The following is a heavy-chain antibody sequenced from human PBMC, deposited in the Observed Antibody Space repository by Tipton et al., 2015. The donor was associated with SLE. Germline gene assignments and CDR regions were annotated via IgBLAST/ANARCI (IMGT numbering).Heavy chain of an antibody. V-gene: IGHV6-1*01. D-gene: IGHD3-10*01. CDR1: GDSVSSNSAA. J-gene: IGHJ3*02. Sequence: GLVKPSQTLSLTCAISGDSVSSNSAAWNWIRQSPSRGLEWLGRTYYRSKWYNDYAVSVKSRITINPDTSKNQFSLQLNSVTPEDAGVFYCERGGEAGRGGVWDIGGQGKMGPVSP. CDR3: ERGGEAGRGGVWDI. CDR2: TYYRSKWYN.